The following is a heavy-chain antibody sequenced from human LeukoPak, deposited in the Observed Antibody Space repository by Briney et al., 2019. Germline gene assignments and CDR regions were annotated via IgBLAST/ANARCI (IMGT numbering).Heavy chain of an antibody. CDR3: ARIGENVLLWFGDIYTFDY. D-gene: IGHD3-10*01. J-gene: IGHJ4*02. CDR1: GGSISSSSYY. Sequence: SETLSLTCTVSGGSISSSSYYWGWIRQPPGKGLEWIGSIYYSGSTYYNPSLKSRVTISVDTSKNQFSLKLSSVTAADTAVYYCARIGENVLLWFGDIYTFDYWGQGTLVTVSS. CDR2: IYYSGST. V-gene: IGHV4-39*07.